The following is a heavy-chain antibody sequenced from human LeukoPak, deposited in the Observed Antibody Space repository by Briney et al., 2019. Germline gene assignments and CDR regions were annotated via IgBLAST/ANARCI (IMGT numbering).Heavy chain of an antibody. J-gene: IGHJ4*02. CDR3: AKQPRQQLLYFDY. CDR2: ISYDGSNK. V-gene: IGHV3-30*18. Sequence: GGSLRLSCAASGFTFSSYGMHWVRQAPGKGLEWVAVISYDGSNKYYADSVNGRFTISRDNSKNTLYLQMNSLRAEDTAVYYCAKQPRQQLLYFDYWGQGTLVTVSS. CDR1: GFTFSSYG. D-gene: IGHD6-13*01.